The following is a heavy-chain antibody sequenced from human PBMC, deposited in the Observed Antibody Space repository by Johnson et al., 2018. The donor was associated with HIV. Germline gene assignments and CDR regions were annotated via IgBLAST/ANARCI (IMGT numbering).Heavy chain of an antibody. CDR3: AKERTAMVTPFDA. CDR2: ISYDGSNK. CDR1: GFTFSSYA. J-gene: IGHJ3*01. D-gene: IGHD5-18*01. Sequence: VQLVESGGGVVQPGRSLRLSCAASGFTFSSYAMHWVRQAPGKGLEWVAVISYDGSNKYYADSVKGRFTISRDSSKDTLYVQMNSLRGEDTAVYYCAKERTAMVTPFDAWGQGTRVTVSS. V-gene: IGHV3-30*04.